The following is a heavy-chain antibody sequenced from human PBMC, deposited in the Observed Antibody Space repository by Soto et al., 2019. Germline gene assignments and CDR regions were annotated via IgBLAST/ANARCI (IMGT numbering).Heavy chain of an antibody. CDR1: GYNFTNLC. CDR3: ARNSVFQSGYGMDV. J-gene: IGHJ6*02. CDR2: IYPGDSRT. V-gene: IGHV5-51*01. Sequence: PGESLKISCKGSGYNFTNLCIGWVRQMPGKGLEWMAIIYPGDSRTTYSPSFQGQVIISADKSISTAYLQWSSLKASDTAMYYCARNSVFQSGYGMDVWGQGTTVTVSS. D-gene: IGHD1-20*01.